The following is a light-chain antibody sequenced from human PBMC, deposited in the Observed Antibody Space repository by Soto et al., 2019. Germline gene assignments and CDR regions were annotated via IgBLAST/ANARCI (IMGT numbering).Light chain of an antibody. Sequence: EIVMTPSPATLSVSPGERATLSCRASQSVSSSYLAWYQQKPGQAPRLLIYGASSRATGIPDRFSGSGSGTDFTLTISRLEPEDFAVYYCQQYGSSPALTFGGGTKVDIK. J-gene: IGKJ4*01. CDR1: QSVSSSY. CDR3: QQYGSSPALT. V-gene: IGKV3-20*01. CDR2: GAS.